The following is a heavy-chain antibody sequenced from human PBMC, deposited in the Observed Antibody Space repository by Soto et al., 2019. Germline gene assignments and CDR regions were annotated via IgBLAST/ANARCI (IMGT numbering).Heavy chain of an antibody. CDR3: ARESSTYYGSGSYYFDY. V-gene: IGHV1-3*04. CDR2: INTGNGNT. CDR1: GYTFTSYA. Sequence: QVHLVQSGAEVKKPGASVKVSCKASGYTFTSYAIHWVRQAPGQGLGWMGWINTGNGNTKYSQKFQGRVTITRDTSASTAYMELSSLRSEDTAVYYCARESSTYYGSGSYYFDYWGRGTLVTVSS. D-gene: IGHD3-10*01. J-gene: IGHJ4*02.